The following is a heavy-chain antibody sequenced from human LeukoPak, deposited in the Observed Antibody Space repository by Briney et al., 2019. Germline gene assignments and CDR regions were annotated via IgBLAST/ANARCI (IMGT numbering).Heavy chain of an antibody. V-gene: IGHV3-23*01. J-gene: IGHJ4*02. CDR2: ISGSGGST. CDR1: GFTFSSYA. D-gene: IGHD3-16*01. Sequence: PGGSLRLSCAASGFTFSSYAMSWVRQAPGKGVEWVSAISGSGGSTYYADSVKRRFTISRDNSKNTLYLQMNSLRAEDTAVYYCAKPLGLRLGELYFDYWGQGTLVTVSS. CDR3: AKPLGLRLGELYFDY.